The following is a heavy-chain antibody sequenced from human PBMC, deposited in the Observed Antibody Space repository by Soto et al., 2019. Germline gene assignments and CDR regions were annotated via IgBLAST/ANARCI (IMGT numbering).Heavy chain of an antibody. V-gene: IGHV1-24*01. CDR3: ATDREYCSGGSCLDWFDP. D-gene: IGHD2-15*01. CDR2: FDPEDGET. J-gene: IGHJ5*02. Sequence: QVQLVQSGAEVKKPGASVKVSCKVSGYTLTELSMHWVRQAPGKGLEWMGGFDPEDGETIYAQKFQDRVTMTEDTSTDTAYMELSSLRSEDTAVYYCATDREYCSGGSCLDWFDPWGQGTLVTVSS. CDR1: GYTLTELS.